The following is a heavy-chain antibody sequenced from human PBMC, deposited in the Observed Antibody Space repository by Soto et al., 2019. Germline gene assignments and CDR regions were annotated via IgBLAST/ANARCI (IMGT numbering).Heavy chain of an antibody. CDR3: ARAGSGWYEYSFDY. V-gene: IGHV3-33*01. CDR2: IWYDGSNK. Sequence: QVQLVESGGGVVQPGRSLRLSCAASGFTFSSYGMHWVRQAPGKGLEWVAVIWYDGSNKYYADSVKGRFTISRDNSKNRVYVQMNILSAEVRAVYYCARAGSGWYEYSFDYWGQGTLVTVSS. CDR1: GFTFSSYG. J-gene: IGHJ4*02. D-gene: IGHD6-19*01.